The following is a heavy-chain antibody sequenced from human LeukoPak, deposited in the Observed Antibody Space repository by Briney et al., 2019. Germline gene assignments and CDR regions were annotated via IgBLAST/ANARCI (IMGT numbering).Heavy chain of an antibody. Sequence: SVKVSCKASGGTFSNYAISWVRQAPGQGLEWMGGIIPIFDTADYAQKFQGRLTITADESTSTAYMELSSLRAEDTAVYYCARDYLRTMIVVARGDAFDIWGQGTMVTVSS. D-gene: IGHD3-22*01. V-gene: IGHV1-69*13. CDR3: ARDYLRTMIVVARGDAFDI. CDR1: GGTFSNYA. J-gene: IGHJ3*02. CDR2: IIPIFDTA.